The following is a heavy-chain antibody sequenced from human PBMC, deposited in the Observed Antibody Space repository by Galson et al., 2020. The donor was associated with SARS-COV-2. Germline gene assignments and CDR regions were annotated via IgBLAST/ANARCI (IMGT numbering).Heavy chain of an antibody. D-gene: IGHD3-22*01. CDR1: GGTFSSYA. J-gene: IGHJ5*02. Sequence: SVKVSCKASGGTFSSYAISWVRQAPGQGLEWMGGIIPILGIANYAQKFQGRVTITADKSTSTAYMELSSLRSEDTAVYYCASAPHPLDSGGYYYVPWGRGTLVTVSS. CDR3: ASAPHPLDSGGYYYVP. CDR2: IIPILGIA. V-gene: IGHV1-69*10.